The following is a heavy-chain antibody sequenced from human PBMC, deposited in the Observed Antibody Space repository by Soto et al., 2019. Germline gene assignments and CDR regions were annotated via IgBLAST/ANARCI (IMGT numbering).Heavy chain of an antibody. J-gene: IGHJ4*02. CDR1: GVSISDTSYY. Sequence: SETLSLTCNVSGVSISDTSYYWGWIRQPPGKGLEWIGTIYFNGKTFYNPSLKSRLTISVDTSKNQISLRLTSVTAADTAVYYCARQGSYWGQGTLVTVSS. V-gene: IGHV4-39*01. CDR3: ARQGSY. CDR2: IYFNGKT.